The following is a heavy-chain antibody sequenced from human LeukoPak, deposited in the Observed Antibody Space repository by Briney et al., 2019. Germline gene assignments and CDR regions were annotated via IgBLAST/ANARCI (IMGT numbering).Heavy chain of an antibody. J-gene: IGHJ4*02. D-gene: IGHD3-22*01. CDR3: AKGGGNYYDSSGYYNYFDY. Sequence: PGGSLRLSCAASGFTFSSYAMSWVRQAPGKGLEWVSAISGSGGSTYYADSVKGLFTISRDNSKNTLFLQMNSLRAEDTAVYHCAKGGGNYYDSSGYYNYFDYWGQGTLVTVSS. CDR2: ISGSGGST. CDR1: GFTFSSYA. V-gene: IGHV3-23*01.